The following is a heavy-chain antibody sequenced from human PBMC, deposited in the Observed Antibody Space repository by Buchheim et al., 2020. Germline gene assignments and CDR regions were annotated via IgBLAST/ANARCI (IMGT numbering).Heavy chain of an antibody. J-gene: IGHJ5*02. Sequence: QVQLQESGPGLVKPSGTLSLTCAVSGGSISSSNWWSWVRQPPGKGLEWIGEIYHSGSTNYNPSLKSRVTLSLNKSKNQFSLKLSPVTAADTAVYYCARDSSEALDHNWFDPWGQGTL. CDR3: ARDSSEALDHNWFDP. V-gene: IGHV4-4*02. CDR1: GGSISSSNW. CDR2: IYHSGST.